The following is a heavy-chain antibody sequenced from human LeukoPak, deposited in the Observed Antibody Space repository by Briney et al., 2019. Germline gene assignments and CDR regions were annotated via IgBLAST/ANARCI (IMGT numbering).Heavy chain of an antibody. J-gene: IGHJ3*01. CDR1: AGSISSGGYY. CDR2: IYYSGST. V-gene: IGHV4-31*03. Sequence: PSQTLSLTCTVSAGSISSGGYYWSWIRQHPGKGLEWIGYIYYSGSTYYNPSLKSRVTISVDTSKNQFSLKLSSVTAADTATYYCATPYCSGISCLDVFNVWGQGTRVTVSS. CDR3: ATPYCSGISCLDVFNV. D-gene: IGHD2-2*01.